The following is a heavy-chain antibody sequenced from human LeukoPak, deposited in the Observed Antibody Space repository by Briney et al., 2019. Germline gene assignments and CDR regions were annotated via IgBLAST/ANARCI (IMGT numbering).Heavy chain of an antibody. J-gene: IGHJ3*02. CDR2: ISSSGSTI. Sequence: GGSLRLSCAASGFTFSSYEMNWVRQAPGKGLEWVSYISSSGSTIYYADSVKGRFTISRDNAKNSLYLQMNSLRAEDTAVYYCARVLNNMVRGGNDAFDIWGQGTMVTVPS. V-gene: IGHV3-48*03. CDR3: ARVLNNMVRGGNDAFDI. CDR1: GFTFSSYE. D-gene: IGHD3-10*01.